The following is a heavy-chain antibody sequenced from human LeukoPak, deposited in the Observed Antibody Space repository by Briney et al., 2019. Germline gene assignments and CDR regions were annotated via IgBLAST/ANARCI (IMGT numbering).Heavy chain of an antibody. D-gene: IGHD3-10*01. CDR3: ARDITMVRGVIIK. CDR1: GFTVSSNY. J-gene: IGHJ4*02. CDR2: IYSGGST. V-gene: IGHV3-66*01. Sequence: SGGSLRLSCAASGFTVSSNYMSWVRQAPGKGLEWVSVIYSGGSTYYADSVKGRFTISRDNSKNTLYLQMNSRRAEDTAVYYCARDITMVRGVIIKWGQGTLVTVSS.